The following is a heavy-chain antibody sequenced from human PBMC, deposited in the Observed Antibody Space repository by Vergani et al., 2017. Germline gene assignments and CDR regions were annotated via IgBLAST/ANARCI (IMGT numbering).Heavy chain of an antibody. CDR1: GFTFSSYA. Sequence: EVQLLESGGGLVQPGGSLRLSCAASGFTFSSYAMSWVRQAPGKGLEWVSAISWNSGSIGYADSVKGRFTISRDNAKNSLYLQMNSLRAEDTALYYCAKDYSGSYRYFDYWGQGTLVTVSS. V-gene: IGHV3-9*01. CDR2: ISWNSGSI. J-gene: IGHJ4*02. CDR3: AKDYSGSYRYFDY. D-gene: IGHD1-26*01.